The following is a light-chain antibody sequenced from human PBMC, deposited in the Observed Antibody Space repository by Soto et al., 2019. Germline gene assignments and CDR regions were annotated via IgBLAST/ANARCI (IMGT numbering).Light chain of an antibody. CDR1: QSVGSS. Sequence: ETVLTQSPATLSLSPGERATLSCRASQSVGSSLAWYQQKPGQAPRLLIYDASNRATGIPARFSGSGSGTDFTLTISSLEPEDFAVYYCQQRSSWPPMYTFGQGTKLEIK. V-gene: IGKV3-11*01. CDR2: DAS. CDR3: QQRSSWPPMYT. J-gene: IGKJ2*01.